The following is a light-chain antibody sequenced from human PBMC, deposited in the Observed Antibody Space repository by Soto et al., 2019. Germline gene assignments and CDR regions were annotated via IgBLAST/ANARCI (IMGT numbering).Light chain of an antibody. V-gene: IGLV2-14*01. J-gene: IGLJ2*01. Sequence: QSALTQPASVSGSPGQSITISCTGTSSDVGGYNYVSWYQQHPGKAPKLMIYEVSNRPSGVSNRFSGSKSGNTASLTISGLQAEDEADYYCSSYTSSSTLGGAVVFGGGTKLTVL. CDR3: SSYTSSSTLGGAVV. CDR2: EVS. CDR1: SSDVGGYNY.